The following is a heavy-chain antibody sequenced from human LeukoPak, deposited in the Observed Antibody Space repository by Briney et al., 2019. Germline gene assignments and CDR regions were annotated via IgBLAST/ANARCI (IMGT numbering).Heavy chain of an antibody. D-gene: IGHD6-13*01. CDR1: GYTFTGYY. V-gene: IGHV1-2*02. J-gene: IGHJ4*02. CDR3: ASVSGYSSSWYDY. Sequence: ASVKVSCKASGYTFTGYYMHWVRQAPGQGLEWMGWINPNSGGTNDAQKFQGRVTMTRDTSISTAYMELSRLRSDDTAVYYCASVSGYSSSWYDYWGQGTLVTVSS. CDR2: INPNSGGT.